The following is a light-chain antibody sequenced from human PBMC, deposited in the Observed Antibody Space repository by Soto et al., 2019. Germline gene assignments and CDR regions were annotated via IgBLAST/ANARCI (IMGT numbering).Light chain of an antibody. Sequence: EIVMTQSPATLSVSPGERATLSCRASQSVSSKLAWYQQKPGQAPRLLIYGASTRATGIPARFSGSGSETEFTLTISSLQSEDFAVYYCQEYKYSKKFGQWTKVEIK. CDR1: QSVSSK. CDR2: GAS. V-gene: IGKV3-15*01. CDR3: QEYKYSKK. J-gene: IGKJ1*01.